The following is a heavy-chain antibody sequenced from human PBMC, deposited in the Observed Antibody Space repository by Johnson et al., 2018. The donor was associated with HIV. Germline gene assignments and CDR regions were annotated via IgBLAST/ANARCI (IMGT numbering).Heavy chain of an antibody. D-gene: IGHD3-22*01. CDR3: AKEAGALRMIVVGTDAFDI. CDR2: ISYDGSNK. CDR1: GFTFSSYA. J-gene: IGHJ3*02. V-gene: IGHV3-30-3*01. Sequence: QLVESGGGVVQPGRSLRLSCAASGFTFSSYAMHWVRQAPGKGLEWVAVISYDGSNKYYADSVKGRFTISRDNSKNTLYLQMNSLSAADTAVYYCAKEAGALRMIVVGTDAFDIWGQGTMVTVSS.